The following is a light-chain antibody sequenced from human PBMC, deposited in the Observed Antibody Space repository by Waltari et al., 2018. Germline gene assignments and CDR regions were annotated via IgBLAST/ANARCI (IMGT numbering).Light chain of an antibody. V-gene: IGLV2-11*01. CDR1: SSDVGGYKF. J-gene: IGLJ1*01. Sequence: QSALTQPRSVSGSPGQSVTISCTGTSSDVGGYKFVSWYQQHPGKAPKFSIYDVSKRPSGVPDRFSGSKSGNTASLTISGLQAEDEAEYYCCSYAGDYTYVFGTGTKVTVL. CDR3: CSYAGDYTYV. CDR2: DVS.